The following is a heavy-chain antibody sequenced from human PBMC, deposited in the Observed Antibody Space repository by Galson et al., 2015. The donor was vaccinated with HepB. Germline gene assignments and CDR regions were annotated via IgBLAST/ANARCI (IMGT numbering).Heavy chain of an antibody. CDR2: ISGSGGTT. V-gene: IGHV3-23*01. J-gene: IGHJ4*02. CDR1: GFTFSSYA. CDR3: ANPTRTSNAPL. D-gene: IGHD1-14*01. Sequence: SLRLSCAASGFTFSSYAMTWVRQAPGKGLEWVSTISGSGGTTYYADSVKNRFTSSRYNSKNTLYLEINSLRAEDTAVYYCANPTRTSNAPLWDQGTLVTVPS.